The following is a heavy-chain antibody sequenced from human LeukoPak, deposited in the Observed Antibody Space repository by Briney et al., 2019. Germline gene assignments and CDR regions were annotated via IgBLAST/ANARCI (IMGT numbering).Heavy chain of an antibody. CDR3: ARVKSTTVTIWPTHLAESSLLWYFDL. D-gene: IGHD4-17*01. J-gene: IGHJ2*01. V-gene: IGHV3-23*01. CDR2: ISGSGSGGST. Sequence: PTGGSLRLSCAAPGFTFSSSAMSWVRQAPGKGLEWVSSISGSGSGGSTYYADSVKGRFTISRDNSKNTLYLQMNSLRSDDTAVYYCARVKSTTVTIWPTHLAESSLLWYFDLWGRGTLVTVSS. CDR1: GFTFSSSA.